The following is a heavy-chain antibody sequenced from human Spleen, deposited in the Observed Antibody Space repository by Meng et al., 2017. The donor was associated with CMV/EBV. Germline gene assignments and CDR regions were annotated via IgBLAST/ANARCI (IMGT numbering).Heavy chain of an antibody. V-gene: IGHV6-1*01. J-gene: IGHJ5*02. CDR1: GDSVSSKSAA. D-gene: IGHD3-16*01. CDR2: TYYRSKWYN. Sequence: SETLSLTCAISGDSVSSKSAAWNWISQSPSRGLEWLGRTYYRSKWYNEYSVSLKSRITINPDTSKNQFSLKLNSVTPEDTAVYYCTRDVLGGFDPWGQGTLVTVSS. CDR3: TRDVLGGFDP.